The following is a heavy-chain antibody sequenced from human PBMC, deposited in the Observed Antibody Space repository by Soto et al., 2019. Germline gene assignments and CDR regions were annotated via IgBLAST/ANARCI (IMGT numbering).Heavy chain of an antibody. D-gene: IGHD3-22*01. V-gene: IGHV5-51*01. CDR1: GYSFTSYW. CDR2: IYPGDSDT. CDR3: ARLLWRDYYDSCGYYCNASAQNALDI. Sequence: GESLKISCKGSGYSFTSYWIGWVRQMPGKGLEWMGIIYPGDSDTRYSPSFQGQVTISADKSISTAYLQWSSLKASDTAMYYWARLLWRDYYDSCGYYCNASAQNALDIWGQGTMVTVSS. J-gene: IGHJ3*02.